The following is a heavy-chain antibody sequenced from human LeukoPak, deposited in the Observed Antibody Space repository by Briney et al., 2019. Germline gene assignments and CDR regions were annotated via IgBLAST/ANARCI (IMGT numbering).Heavy chain of an antibody. J-gene: IGHJ5*02. CDR2: INHSGST. Sequence: PSETLSLTCTVSGGSISSGGYYWSWIHQPPGKGLEWIGEINHSGSTNYNPSLKSRVTISVDTSKNQFSLKLSSVTAADTAVYYCARQGVEVVAATSRWFDPWGQGTLVTVSS. V-gene: IGHV4-39*01. D-gene: IGHD2-15*01. CDR1: GGSISSGGYY. CDR3: ARQGVEVVAATSRWFDP.